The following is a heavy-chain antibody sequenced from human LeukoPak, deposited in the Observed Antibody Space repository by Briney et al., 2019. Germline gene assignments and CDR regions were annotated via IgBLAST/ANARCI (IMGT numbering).Heavy chain of an antibody. J-gene: IGHJ5*01. CDR2: ITGSGDNT. CDR1: GFTFSTYA. Sequence: PGGSLRLSCAASGFTFSTYAMSWVRQAPGKGLGWVSSITGSGDNTYSADSIKGRFTISRDNSKNTLYLQMTSLRAEDTAIYYCAKARFGGPPWDSWGQGTLVTVSS. D-gene: IGHD3-16*01. CDR3: AKARFGGPPWDS. V-gene: IGHV3-23*01.